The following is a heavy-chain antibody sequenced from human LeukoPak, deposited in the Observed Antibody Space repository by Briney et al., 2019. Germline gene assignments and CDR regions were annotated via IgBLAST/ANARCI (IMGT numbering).Heavy chain of an antibody. J-gene: IGHJ4*02. D-gene: IGHD3-22*01. CDR3: ARARLGGYHGSSGPSDY. CDR2: ISSSSSTI. V-gene: IGHV3-48*04. CDR1: GFTFSSYS. Sequence: GGSLRLSCAASGFTFSSYSMNWVRQAPGKGLEWVSYISSSSSTIYSADSVNGRFTISRYNAKNSLYLKMNSLRAEDTAVYYCARARLGGYHGSSGPSDYWGQGTLVTVSS.